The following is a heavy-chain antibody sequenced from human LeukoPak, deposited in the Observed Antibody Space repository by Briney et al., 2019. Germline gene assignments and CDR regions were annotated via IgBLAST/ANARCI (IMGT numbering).Heavy chain of an antibody. Sequence: ASVKVSCKASGYTFTGYYMHWVRQAPGQGLEWMGWINPNSGGTNYAQKFQGRVTMTRDTSISTAYMEVSRLRSDETAVYYCAREVGEFGDDFWSGSYGMDVWGQGTTVTVSS. V-gene: IGHV1-2*02. CDR1: GYTFTGYY. CDR3: AREVGEFGDDFWSGSYGMDV. D-gene: IGHD3-3*01. CDR2: INPNSGGT. J-gene: IGHJ6*02.